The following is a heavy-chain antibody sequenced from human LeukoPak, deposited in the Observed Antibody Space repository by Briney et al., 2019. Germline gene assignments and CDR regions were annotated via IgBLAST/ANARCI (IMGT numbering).Heavy chain of an antibody. J-gene: IGHJ4*02. Sequence: GGSLRLSCAASRFTLSSYWMHWVRQAPGKGLVWVSRINTDGSSTNYADSVKGRFTISRDNAMNTLYLQMNNLRAEDTAVYYCASRTGVYWGQGTLVSVSS. CDR3: ASRTGVY. CDR1: RFTLSSYW. V-gene: IGHV3-74*01. CDR2: INTDGSST. D-gene: IGHD1-14*01.